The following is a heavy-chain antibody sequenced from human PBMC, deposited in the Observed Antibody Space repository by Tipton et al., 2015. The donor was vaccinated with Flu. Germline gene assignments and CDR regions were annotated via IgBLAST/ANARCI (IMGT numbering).Heavy chain of an antibody. V-gene: IGHV4-59*12. CDR1: GGSISGYY. Sequence: TLSLTCTVSGGSISGYYWTWIRQPPGKGLEWIGYIYYSGSTFYHPSLKSRVTISVDTSKNQFSLKLSSVTAADTAVYYCARDGGVGSGWSYSGGNYYYGMDVWGQGTTVIVSS. J-gene: IGHJ6*02. CDR2: IYYSGST. CDR3: ARDGGVGSGWSYSGGNYYYGMDV. D-gene: IGHD6-19*01.